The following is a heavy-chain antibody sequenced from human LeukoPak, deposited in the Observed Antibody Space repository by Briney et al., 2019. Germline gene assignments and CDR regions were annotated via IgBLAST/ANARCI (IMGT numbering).Heavy chain of an antibody. V-gene: IGHV4-59*12. D-gene: IGHD3-10*01. CDR1: GGSISSYY. CDR2: IYYSGST. J-gene: IGHJ3*02. Sequence: SETLSLTCTVSGGSISSYYWSWIRQPPGKGLEWIGYIYYSGSTNYNPSLKSRVTISVDTSKNQFSLKLSSVTAADTAVYYCAREARYYYGSGGDAFDIWGQGTMVTVSS. CDR3: AREARYYYGSGGDAFDI.